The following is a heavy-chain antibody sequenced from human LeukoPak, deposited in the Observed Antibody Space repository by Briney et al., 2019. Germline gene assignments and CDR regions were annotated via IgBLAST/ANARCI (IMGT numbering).Heavy chain of an antibody. Sequence: PSETLSLICTVSGGSISSYYWSWIRQPPGKGLEWIGYIYYSGSTNYNPSLKSRVTISVDTSKNQFSLKLSSVTAADTAVYYCARDYGSGYRSWGQGTLVTVSS. CDR1: GGSISSYY. V-gene: IGHV4-59*01. D-gene: IGHD6-19*01. J-gene: IGHJ5*02. CDR3: ARDYGSGYRS. CDR2: IYYSGST.